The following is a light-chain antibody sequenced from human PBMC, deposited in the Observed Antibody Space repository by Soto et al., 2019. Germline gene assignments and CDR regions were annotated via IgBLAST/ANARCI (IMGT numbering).Light chain of an antibody. Sequence: DIQLTQSPSFLSASVGDRVTITGRAIQGISTYLAWYQQKPGKAPSLLIYAASTLQSGVPSRFSGSGSGTEFALTFSSLQPEDFATYYCQQVNTCTFVPGTKVNIK. CDR1: QGISTY. J-gene: IGKJ3*01. CDR2: AAS. CDR3: QQVNTCT. V-gene: IGKV1-9*01.